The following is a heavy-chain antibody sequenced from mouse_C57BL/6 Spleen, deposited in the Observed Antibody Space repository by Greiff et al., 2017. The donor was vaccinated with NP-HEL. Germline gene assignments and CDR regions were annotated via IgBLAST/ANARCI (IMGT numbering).Heavy chain of an antibody. J-gene: IGHJ2*01. CDR1: GYTFTDYN. D-gene: IGHD1-1*01. CDR3: AREGSSYEGGVDY. CDR2: INLNNGGT. V-gene: IGHV1-22*01. Sequence: VQLQKSGPELVKPGASVKMSCKASGYTFTDYNMHWVKQSHGKSLEWIGYINLNNGGTSYFQQFKGKATLTVNKSSIKAYMERRSVTSEDSAVYYCAREGSSYEGGVDYWGQGTTLTVSS.